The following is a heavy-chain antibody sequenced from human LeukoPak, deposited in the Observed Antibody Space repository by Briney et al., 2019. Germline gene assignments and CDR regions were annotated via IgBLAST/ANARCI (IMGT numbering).Heavy chain of an antibody. CDR1: GGSISSSSYY. CDR3: ARDFEQLASIDY. CDR2: IYYSGST. D-gene: IGHD6-13*01. J-gene: IGHJ4*02. Sequence: PSETLSLTCTVSGGSISSSSYYWGWIRQPPGTGLEWIGSIYYSGSTYYNPSLKSRVTISVDTSKNQFSLKLSSVTAADTAVYYCARDFEQLASIDYWGQGTLVTVSS. V-gene: IGHV4-39*07.